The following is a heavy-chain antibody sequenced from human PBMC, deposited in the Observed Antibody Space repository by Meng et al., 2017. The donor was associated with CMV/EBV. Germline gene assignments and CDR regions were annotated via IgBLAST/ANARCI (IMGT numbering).Heavy chain of an antibody. J-gene: IGHJ4*02. D-gene: IGHD4-17*01. V-gene: IGHV1-8*01. Sequence: NASASPSTILVLYLVRPPTGQRLEWTGWMNPHSAHTGYAQKFQGTVTMPRNTSIRTAYMELSRLRSEDTAVYYCASLPVYGDYVRDYWGQGTLVTVSS. CDR1: ASPSTILV. CDR3: ASLPVYGDYVRDY. CDR2: MNPHSAHT.